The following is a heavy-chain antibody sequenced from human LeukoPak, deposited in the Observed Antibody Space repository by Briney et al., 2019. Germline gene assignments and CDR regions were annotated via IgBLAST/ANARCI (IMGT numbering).Heavy chain of an antibody. J-gene: IGHJ4*02. Sequence: SSQTLSLTCTVSGGSISSGSYYWSWIRQPAGKGLEWIGRIYTSGSTNYNPSLKSRVTISVDTSKNQFSLKLSSVTAADTAVYYCARVGRYFDWLFEEWGQGTLVTVSS. CDR2: IYTSGST. CDR1: GGSISSGSYY. D-gene: IGHD3-9*01. V-gene: IGHV4-61*02. CDR3: ARVGRYFDWLFEE.